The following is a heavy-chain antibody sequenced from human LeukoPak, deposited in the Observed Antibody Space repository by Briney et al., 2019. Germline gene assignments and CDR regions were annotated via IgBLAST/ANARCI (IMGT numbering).Heavy chain of an antibody. Sequence: ASVKVSCKASGYTFTSYYMHWVRQAPGQGLEWMGIINPSGGSTSYAQKFQGRVTMTRDTSTSTVYMELSSLKASDTAMYYCARHNTGVVYAIDYWGQGTLVTVSS. D-gene: IGHD2-8*02. CDR2: INPSGGST. CDR1: GYTFTSYY. CDR3: ARHNTGVVYAIDY. V-gene: IGHV1-46*01. J-gene: IGHJ4*02.